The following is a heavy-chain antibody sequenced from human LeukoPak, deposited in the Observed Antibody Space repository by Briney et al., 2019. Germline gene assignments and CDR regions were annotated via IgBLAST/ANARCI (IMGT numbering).Heavy chain of an antibody. CDR1: GFTFDDYA. Sequence: PGGSLRLSCAASGFTFDDYAMHWVRQAPGKGLEWVSGISWNSGSIGYADSVKGRFTISRDNAKNSLYLQMNSLRAEDMALYYCAKGKGYWNYEGFYFDYWGQGTLVTVSS. CDR2: ISWNSGSI. CDR3: AKGKGYWNYEGFYFDY. D-gene: IGHD1-7*01. J-gene: IGHJ4*02. V-gene: IGHV3-9*03.